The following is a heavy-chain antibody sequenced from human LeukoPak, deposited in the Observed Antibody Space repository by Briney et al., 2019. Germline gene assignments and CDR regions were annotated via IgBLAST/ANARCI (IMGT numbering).Heavy chain of an antibody. J-gene: IGHJ3*02. D-gene: IGHD6-19*01. CDR3: ARDAGYSSGWYTAPLHAFDI. V-gene: IGHV3-21*01. Sequence: PGGSLRLSCAASGFTFSSYSMNWVRQAPGKGLEWVSSISSSSSYIYYADSVKGRFTISRDNAKNTLYLQMNSLRAEDTAVYYCARDAGYSSGWYTAPLHAFDIWGQGTMVTVSS. CDR2: ISSSSSYI. CDR1: GFTFSSYS.